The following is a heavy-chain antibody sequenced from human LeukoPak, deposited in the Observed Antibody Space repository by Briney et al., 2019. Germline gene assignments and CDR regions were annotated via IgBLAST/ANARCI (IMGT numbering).Heavy chain of an antibody. CDR1: GVSFSGYY. V-gene: IGHV4-34*01. CDR2: INHSGST. CDR3: ARRGLIVGATTTFDY. Sequence: PSETLSLTCAVYGVSFSGYYWSWIRQPPGKGLEWLGEINHSGSTNYNPSLKSRVTISVDTTKNQFSLKLSSVTAADTAMYYCARRGLIVGATTTFDYWGQGTLVTVSS. J-gene: IGHJ4*02. D-gene: IGHD1-26*01.